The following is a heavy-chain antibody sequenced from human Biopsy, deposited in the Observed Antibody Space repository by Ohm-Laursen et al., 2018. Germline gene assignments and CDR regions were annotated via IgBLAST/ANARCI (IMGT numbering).Heavy chain of an antibody. CDR1: GGSFTGHY. CDR2: ISYTGYT. D-gene: IGHD4-23*01. CDR3: ARGSNDFGGLYFPR. J-gene: IGHJ4*02. V-gene: IGHV4-59*11. Sequence: DTLSLTCTVSGGSFTGHYWSWIRQPPGKGLEWIGHISYTGYTSYNASLKSRVTISVDTSRNHFSLRLGSLTAADTAVYYCARGSNDFGGLYFPRWGQGTLLTVSS.